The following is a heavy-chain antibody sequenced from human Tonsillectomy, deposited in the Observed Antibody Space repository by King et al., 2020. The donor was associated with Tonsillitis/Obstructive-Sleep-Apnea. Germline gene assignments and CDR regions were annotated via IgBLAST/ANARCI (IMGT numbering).Heavy chain of an antibody. V-gene: IGHV1-69*01. CDR3: ARDGDGYCSGGSCYSSDY. J-gene: IGHJ4*02. D-gene: IGHD2-15*01. CDR2: IIPIFGTA. Sequence: GQLVQSGAEVKKPGSSVKVSCKASGGTFSSYAISWVRQAPGQGLERMGGIIPIFGTANYAQKFQGRVTITADESTSTAYMELSSLRSEDTAVYYCARDGDGYCSGGSCYSSDYWGQGTLVTVSS. CDR1: GGTFSSYA.